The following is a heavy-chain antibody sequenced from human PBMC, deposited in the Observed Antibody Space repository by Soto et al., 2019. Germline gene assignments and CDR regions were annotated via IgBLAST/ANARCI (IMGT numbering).Heavy chain of an antibody. V-gene: IGHV4-4*07. CDR2: IYATGTT. CDR3: VRDGTKTLRDWFDP. J-gene: IGHJ5*02. Sequence: SETLSLTCTVSGASISGFYWSWIRKSAGKGLEWIGRIYATGTTDYNPSLKSRVMMSVDTSKKQFSLKLRSVTAADTAVYYCVRDGTKTLRDWFDPWGQGISVTAPQ. D-gene: IGHD1-1*01. CDR1: GASISGFY.